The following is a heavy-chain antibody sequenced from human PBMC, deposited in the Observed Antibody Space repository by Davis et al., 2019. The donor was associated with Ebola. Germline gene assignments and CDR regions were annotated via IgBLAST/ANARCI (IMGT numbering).Heavy chain of an antibody. J-gene: IGHJ4*02. Sequence: GGSLRLSCAASGFTFSSYWMSWVRQAPGKGLEWVANIKQDGSEKYYVDSVKGRFTISRDNAKNSLYLQMNSLRAEDTAVYYCARDLSFRSGSIYYFDYWGQGTLVTVSS. CDR3: ARDLSFRSGSIYYFDY. CDR1: GFTFSSYW. CDR2: IKQDGSEK. V-gene: IGHV3-7*03. D-gene: IGHD3-10*01.